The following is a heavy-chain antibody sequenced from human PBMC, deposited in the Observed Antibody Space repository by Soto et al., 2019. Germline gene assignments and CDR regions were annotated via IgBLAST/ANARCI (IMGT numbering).Heavy chain of an antibody. V-gene: IGHV4-59*01. Sequence: QVQLQESGPGLVKPSETVSLICTVSGGSISTYYWSWVRQPPGKGLEWIGYIYYSGSTYYNPSLKRRVTLAVDPSKNQSSLELKSVTAADTAVYYCARESAGSGKNNWFDPWGQGTLVTVSS. J-gene: IGHJ5*02. D-gene: IGHD3-10*01. CDR3: ARESAGSGKNNWFDP. CDR1: GGSISTYY. CDR2: IYYSGST.